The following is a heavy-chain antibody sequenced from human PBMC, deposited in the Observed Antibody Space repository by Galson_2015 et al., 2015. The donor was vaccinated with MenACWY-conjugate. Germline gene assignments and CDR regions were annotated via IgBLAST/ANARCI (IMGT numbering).Heavy chain of an antibody. CDR2: IDWDDDK. CDR1: GFSLSTSGMR. V-gene: IGHV2-70*04. J-gene: IGHJ4*02. Sequence: PALVKPTQTLTLTCTFSGFSLSTSGMRVNWVRQPPGKALEWLARIDWDDDKLYNTSLRTRLTIFKETPKNQVVLTLTNMDPVDTATYYCVRTSYCSGGRCYSPFDFWGQGTLVTVSS. CDR3: VRTSYCSGGRCYSPFDF. D-gene: IGHD2-15*01.